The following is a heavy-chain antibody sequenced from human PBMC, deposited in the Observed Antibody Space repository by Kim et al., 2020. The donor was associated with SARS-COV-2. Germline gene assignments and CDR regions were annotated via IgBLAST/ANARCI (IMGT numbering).Heavy chain of an antibody. D-gene: IGHD3-9*01. J-gene: IGHJ4*02. Sequence: SVKVSCKASGGTFSTYCFGWVRQTPGQGLEWMGGIIPVYGTPKYSQKFQGRVTITADESTSTTNMELRSLTSEDTALYYCARWASVVDQKTHTSDWFPPLDFWGQGTLVTVSS. CDR3: ARWASVVDQKTHTSDWFPPLDF. CDR2: IIPVYGTP. CDR1: GGTFSTYC. V-gene: IGHV1-69*13.